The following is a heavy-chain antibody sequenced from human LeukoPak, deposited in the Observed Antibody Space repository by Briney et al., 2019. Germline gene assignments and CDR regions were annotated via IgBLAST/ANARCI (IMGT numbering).Heavy chain of an antibody. CDR1: GFTFSSYG. CDR3: ATLPTASGIAVAWVDY. V-gene: IGHV3-30*02. CDR2: IRYDGSNK. J-gene: IGHJ4*02. Sequence: GGSLRLSCAASGFTFSSYGMHWVRQAPGKGLEWVACIRYDGSNKYYADSVKGRFTISRDNSKNTLYLQMNSLRAEDTAVYYCATLPTASGIAVAWVDYWGQGTLVTVSS. D-gene: IGHD6-19*01.